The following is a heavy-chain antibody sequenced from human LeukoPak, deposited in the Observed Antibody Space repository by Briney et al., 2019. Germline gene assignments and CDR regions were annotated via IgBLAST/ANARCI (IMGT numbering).Heavy chain of an antibody. J-gene: IGHJ4*02. CDR2: IYYSGST. Sequence: SETLSLTCTVSGGSISSYYWSWIRRPPGKGLEWIGYIYYSGSTNYNPSLKSRVTISVDTSKNQFSLKLSSVTAADTAVYYCARHAPPRDSWSGYYMGYYFDYWGQGTLVTVSS. D-gene: IGHD3-3*01. V-gene: IGHV4-59*08. CDR3: ARHAPPRDSWSGYYMGYYFDY. CDR1: GGSISSYY.